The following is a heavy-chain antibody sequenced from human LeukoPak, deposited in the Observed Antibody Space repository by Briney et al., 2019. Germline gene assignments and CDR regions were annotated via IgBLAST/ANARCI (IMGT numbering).Heavy chain of an antibody. J-gene: IGHJ4*02. V-gene: IGHV3-74*01. CDR1: GFTFSNYW. CDR2: IKTDGSRT. CDR3: ARLPTYSGTYAGFDY. D-gene: IGHD1-26*01. Sequence: GGSLRLSCAASGFTFSNYWMHWVRQAPGKGPVWVSRIKTDGSRTNYADFVKGRFTISRDNAKNTLYLQMTSLRAEDTAVYYCARLPTYSGTYAGFDYWGQGTLVTVSS.